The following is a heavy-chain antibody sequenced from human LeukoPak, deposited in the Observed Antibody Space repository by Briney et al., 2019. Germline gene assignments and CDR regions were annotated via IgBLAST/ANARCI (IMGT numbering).Heavy chain of an antibody. CDR3: ATGGYYGSETYYFDY. V-gene: IGHV1-2*02. CDR1: GYTFTGYH. CDR2: INPNSGGT. J-gene: IGHJ4*02. Sequence: ASVKVSCKASGYTFTGYHMHWVRQAPGQGLEWMGWINPNSGGTNYAQKFQGRVTMTRDTSISTAYMELSRLRSDDTAVYYCATGGYYGSETYYFDYWGQGTLVTVSS. D-gene: IGHD3-10*01.